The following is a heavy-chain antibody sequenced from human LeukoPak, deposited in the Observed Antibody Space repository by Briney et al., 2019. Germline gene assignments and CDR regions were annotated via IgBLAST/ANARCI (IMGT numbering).Heavy chain of an antibody. CDR1: GDSVSTNNAG. D-gene: IGHD5-24*01. CDR2: TYYSSNWYN. J-gene: IGHJ4*02. CDR3: SRGWLQQGFDY. V-gene: IGHV6-1*01. Sequence: SQTLSLTCAISGDSVSTNNAGWNWIRQSPSRGLEWLGRTYYSSNWYNDYAVSVKSRITINPDTSKNQFYLQLNSVTPEDTAVYYCSRGWLQQGFDYWGQGTLVTVSS.